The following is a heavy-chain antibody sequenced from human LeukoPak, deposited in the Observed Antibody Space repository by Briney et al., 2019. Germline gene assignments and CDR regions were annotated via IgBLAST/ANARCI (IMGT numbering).Heavy chain of an antibody. Sequence: GGSLRLSCAVSGFIFSNAWISWVRQAPGKGLEWVGRIKSKSDGGTTDYAAPVKGGFTISRDDSKKTLYLQMNSLKTEDTAVYYCTTEGRFWLRFDYWGQGTLVTVS. J-gene: IGHJ4*02. CDR3: TTEGRFWLRFDY. CDR2: IKSKSDGGTT. D-gene: IGHD5-12*01. V-gene: IGHV3-15*01. CDR1: GFIFSNAW.